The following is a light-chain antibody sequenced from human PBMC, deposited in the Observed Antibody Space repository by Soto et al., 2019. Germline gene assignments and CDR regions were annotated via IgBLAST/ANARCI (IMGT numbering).Light chain of an antibody. CDR1: QSVLYRSNKKKY. Sequence: DIVMTQSPDSLAVSLGGSATMNCKSSQSVLYRSNKKKYLAWYQQKPGQPPRLLIYWASTRESGVPDRFSGRGSGTDFTLTISSLQAEDVAVYYCQQYYGTPLTFGQGTKLEIK. V-gene: IGKV4-1*01. J-gene: IGKJ2*01. CDR3: QQYYGTPLT. CDR2: WAS.